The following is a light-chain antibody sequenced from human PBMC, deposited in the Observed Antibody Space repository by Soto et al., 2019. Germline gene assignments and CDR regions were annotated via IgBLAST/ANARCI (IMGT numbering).Light chain of an antibody. J-gene: IGKJ4*01. CDR3: QYYNNWLAT. CDR1: QSVRSSY. V-gene: IGKV3-15*01. CDR2: AAS. Sequence: EIVLTQSPGTLSLSPGESATLSCRASQSVRSSYLAWYQQKPGQAPRLLFYAASTRATGVSARFSGSGSGTEFTLTISSLQSEDFTIYYCQYYNNWLATFGGGTKVDI.